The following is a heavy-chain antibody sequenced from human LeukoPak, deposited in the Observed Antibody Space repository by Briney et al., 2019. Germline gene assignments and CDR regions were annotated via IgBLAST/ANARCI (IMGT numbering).Heavy chain of an antibody. CDR2: ISSSSSYI. V-gene: IGHV3-21*01. Sequence: PGGSLRLSCAASGFTFSSYSMNWVRQAPGKGLEWVSSISSSSSYIYYADSVKGRFTISRDNAKNSLYLQMNSLRAEDTAVYYCARDEGAYYDFWSGYYNYWGQGTLVTVSS. D-gene: IGHD3-3*01. CDR1: GFTFSSYS. CDR3: ARDEGAYYDFWSGYYNY. J-gene: IGHJ4*02.